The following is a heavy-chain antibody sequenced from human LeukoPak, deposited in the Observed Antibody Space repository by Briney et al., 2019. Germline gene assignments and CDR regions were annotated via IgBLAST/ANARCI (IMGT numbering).Heavy chain of an antibody. Sequence: SETLSLTCTVSGGSINNYYWSWIRQPPGKGLEWIGYIYYSGSTNYNPSLKSRVTISLDTSKNQFSLKLSSVTAADTAVYYCARENLIVGATTAFDIWGQGTMVTVSS. D-gene: IGHD1-26*01. CDR1: GGSINNYY. V-gene: IGHV4-59*01. CDR2: IYYSGST. J-gene: IGHJ3*02. CDR3: ARENLIVGATTAFDI.